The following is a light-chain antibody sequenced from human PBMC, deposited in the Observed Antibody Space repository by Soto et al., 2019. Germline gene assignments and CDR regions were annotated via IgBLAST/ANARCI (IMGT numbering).Light chain of an antibody. CDR1: SSDVGVYNY. V-gene: IGLV2-14*01. J-gene: IGLJ2*01. CDR3: SSYTTTKTLV. Sequence: QSVLTQPASVSGSPGQSITISCTGSSSDVGVYNYVSWYQQHPDKAPKLMIYEVSNRPSGVSNRFSGSKSGNTASLTISGLQAEDEADYYCSSYTTTKTLVFGGGTKLTVL. CDR2: EVS.